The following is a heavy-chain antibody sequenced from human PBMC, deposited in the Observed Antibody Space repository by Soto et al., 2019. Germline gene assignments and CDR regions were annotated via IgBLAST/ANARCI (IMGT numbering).Heavy chain of an antibody. CDR3: ARENMRRYYGSGFRGGTQYNWFDP. CDR2: IYYSGSA. V-gene: IGHV4-31*03. J-gene: IGHJ5*02. D-gene: IGHD3-10*01. Sequence: SETLSLTCTVSGGSISIGHYYWSWIRQHPGKGLEWIGHIYYSGSARYNPSLKSRLRISLDTSENQFSLKLSSVTAADTAVYYCARENMRRYYGSGFRGGTQYNWFDPWGQGTLVTVSS. CDR1: GGSISIGHYY.